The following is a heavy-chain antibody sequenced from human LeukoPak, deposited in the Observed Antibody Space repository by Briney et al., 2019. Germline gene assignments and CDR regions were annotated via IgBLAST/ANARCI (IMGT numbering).Heavy chain of an antibody. Sequence: GGSLRLSCAASGFTFSSYATSWVRQAPGKGLEWVSAISGSGGSTYYADSVKGRFTISRDNSKNTLYLQMNSLRAEDTAVYYCAKRYYYDSSGYSFQHWGQGTLVTVSS. CDR1: GFTFSSYA. J-gene: IGHJ1*01. V-gene: IGHV3-23*01. D-gene: IGHD3-22*01. CDR3: AKRYYYDSSGYSFQH. CDR2: ISGSGGST.